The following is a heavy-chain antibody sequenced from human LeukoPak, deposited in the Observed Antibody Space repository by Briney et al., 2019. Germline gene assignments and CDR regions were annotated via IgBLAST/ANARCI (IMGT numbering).Heavy chain of an antibody. V-gene: IGHV3-21*01. Sequence: GGSLRLSCVASGFTFSSYNMNWVRQAPGKGLEWVSSISSSSSYIYYADSVKGRFTISRDNAKNSLYLQMNSLRAEDTAVYYCVREGSSSWYDYWGQGTLVTVSS. CDR3: VREGSSSWYDY. D-gene: IGHD6-13*01. CDR1: GFTFSSYN. CDR2: ISSSSSYI. J-gene: IGHJ4*02.